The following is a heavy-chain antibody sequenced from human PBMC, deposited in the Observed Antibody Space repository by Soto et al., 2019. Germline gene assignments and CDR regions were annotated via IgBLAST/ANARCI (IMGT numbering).Heavy chain of an antibody. J-gene: IGHJ4*02. Sequence: SVKVSCKASGGTFSSYPIGWERQAPGQRLEWMGRIIPILGIANYAQKFQGRVTITADTSTSTAYMELSSLRSEDTAVYYCARRYCSGGSCYPSWVYWGQALLVTVSS. V-gene: IGHV1-69*02. CDR2: IIPILGIA. CDR1: GGTFSSYP. D-gene: IGHD2-15*01. CDR3: ARRYCSGGSCYPSWVY.